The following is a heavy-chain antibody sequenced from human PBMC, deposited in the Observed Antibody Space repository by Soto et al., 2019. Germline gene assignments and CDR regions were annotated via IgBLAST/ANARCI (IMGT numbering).Heavy chain of an antibody. Sequence: EMQLVETGGGLIQPGGSLRLSCAASGFTVSSDHMSWVRQAPGKGLEWISVMYYGGTTYYADSVQGRFTISRDSSTNTIYLQMTDLRADDTAVYYCAREAAGFDLWGQGTMVTVSS. V-gene: IGHV3-53*02. J-gene: IGHJ3*01. CDR1: GFTVSSDH. CDR2: MYYGGTT. CDR3: AREAAGFDL. D-gene: IGHD6-13*01.